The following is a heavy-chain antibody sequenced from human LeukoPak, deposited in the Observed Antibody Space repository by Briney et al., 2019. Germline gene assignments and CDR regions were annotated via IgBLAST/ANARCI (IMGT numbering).Heavy chain of an antibody. CDR3: ASSIVVVVAAIRPNNWFDP. CDR1: GGTFSSYA. CDR2: IIPIFGTA. Sequence: SVKVSCKASGGTFSSYAISWVRQAPGQGLEWMGGIIPIFGTANYAQKFQGRVTITADESTSTAYMELSSLRSEDTAVYYCASSIVVVVAAIRPNNWFDPWGQGTLVTVSS. D-gene: IGHD2-15*01. V-gene: IGHV1-69*01. J-gene: IGHJ5*02.